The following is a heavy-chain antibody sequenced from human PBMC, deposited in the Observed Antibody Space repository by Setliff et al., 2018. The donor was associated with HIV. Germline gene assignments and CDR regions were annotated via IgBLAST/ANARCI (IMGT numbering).Heavy chain of an antibody. Sequence: KTSETLSLTCSVSGGSISSGTYYWGWIRQPPGKGLEWIGSMSHSGSTYYNPSLKSRATISVDKSKKQFSLKVTSVTAADTAVYYCARIPNPGHSFGWFDSWGQGTLVTSPQ. D-gene: IGHD5-18*01. CDR3: ARIPNPGHSFGWFDS. CDR2: MSHSGST. CDR1: GGSISSGTYY. J-gene: IGHJ5*01. V-gene: IGHV4-39*07.